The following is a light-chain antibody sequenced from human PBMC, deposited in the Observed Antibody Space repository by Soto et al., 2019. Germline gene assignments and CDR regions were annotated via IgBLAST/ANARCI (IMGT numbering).Light chain of an antibody. CDR1: QSVNNNY. J-gene: IGKJ3*01. CDR3: QPYGSSPFT. V-gene: IGKV3-20*01. CDR2: GAS. Sequence: EIVLTQSPGTLALSPEERATLSCRASQSVNNNYLTWYQQKRGQAPRLLIHGASSRATGIPDRFSGSGSGTDFTLTISRLEPEDFAVYYCQPYGSSPFTFGPGTKVGIK.